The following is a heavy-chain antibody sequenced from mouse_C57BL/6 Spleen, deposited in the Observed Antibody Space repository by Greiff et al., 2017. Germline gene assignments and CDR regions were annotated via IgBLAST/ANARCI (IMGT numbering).Heavy chain of an antibody. CDR1: GFTFSDYG. CDR3: ARPFERYFDV. J-gene: IGHJ1*03. V-gene: IGHV5-17*01. Sequence: EVKLMESGGGLVQPGGSLKLSCAASGFTFSDYGMHWVRQAPEKGLEWVAYISSSSSTIYYADTVKGRFPISRDNAKNILFLQMTSLRSEDTAMYYCARPFERYFDVWGTGTMVTVSS. CDR2: ISSSSSTI.